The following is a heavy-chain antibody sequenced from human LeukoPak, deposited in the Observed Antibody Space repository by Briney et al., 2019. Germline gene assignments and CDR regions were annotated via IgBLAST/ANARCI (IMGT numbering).Heavy chain of an antibody. V-gene: IGHV1-18*01. CDR2: IGGYDGDR. Sequence: ASVKVSCKASGFTFISYGFSWVRQAPGQGLEWMGWIGGYDGDRHYAEKFQGRGTITTDTSTSTAYMELRSLRSDDTAVYYCARDLWSVYDSSGYYRDFDYWGQGTLVTVSS. D-gene: IGHD3-22*01. CDR3: ARDLWSVYDSSGYYRDFDY. J-gene: IGHJ4*02. CDR1: GFTFISYG.